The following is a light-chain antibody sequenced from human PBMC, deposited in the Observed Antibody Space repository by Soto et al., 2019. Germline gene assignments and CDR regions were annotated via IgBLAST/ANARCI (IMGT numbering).Light chain of an antibody. CDR2: EVS. CDR1: SSDVGGYNY. V-gene: IGLV2-14*01. CDR3: SSYTSRSTVV. Sequence: QSALTQPASVSGSPGQSITISCSGTSSDVGGYNYVSWYQQHPGKVPKLMIYEVSNRPSGVSNRFSGSKSGNTASLTISGLQAEDDSDYYCSSYTSRSTVVFGGGTKLTVL. J-gene: IGLJ2*01.